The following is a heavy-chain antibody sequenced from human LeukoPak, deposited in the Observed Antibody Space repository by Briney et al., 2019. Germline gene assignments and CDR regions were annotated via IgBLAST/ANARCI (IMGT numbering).Heavy chain of an antibody. J-gene: IGHJ4*02. D-gene: IGHD2-15*01. CDR2: ISSSSSYI. V-gene: IGHV3-21*01. CDR3: ARGYCSGGSCYVADY. CDR1: GFTFSSYF. Sequence: GGSLRLSCAASGFTFSSYFMNWVRQAPGKGLEWVSSISSSSSYIYYADSVKGRFTISRDNAKNSLYLQMNSLRAEDTAVYYCARGYCSGGSCYVADYLGQGTLVTVSS.